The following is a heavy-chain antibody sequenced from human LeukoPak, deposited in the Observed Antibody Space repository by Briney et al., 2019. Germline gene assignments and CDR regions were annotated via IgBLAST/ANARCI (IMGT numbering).Heavy chain of an antibody. CDR2: IYYSGST. V-gene: IGHV4-39*07. Sequence: SETLSLTCTVSGGSISSSSYYWGWIRQPPGKGLEWIGSIYYSGSTYYNPSLKSRVTISVDTSKNQFSLKLSSVTAADTAVYYCARVWDGYNFFDYWGQGTLVTVSS. J-gene: IGHJ4*02. CDR3: ARVWDGYNFFDY. D-gene: IGHD5-24*01. CDR1: GGSISSSSYY.